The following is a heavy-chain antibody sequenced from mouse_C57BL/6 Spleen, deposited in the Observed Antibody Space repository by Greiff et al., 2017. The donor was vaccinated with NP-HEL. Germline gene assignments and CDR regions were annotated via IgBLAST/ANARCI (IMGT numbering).Heavy chain of an antibody. CDR1: GYSFTGYY. D-gene: IGHD3-3*01. CDR3: ARRSLVGAMDY. J-gene: IGHJ4*01. Sequence: VQLQQSGPELVKPGASVKISCKASGYSFTGYYMNWVKQSPEKSLEWIGDINPGTGGTNYNQKFKAKATLTVDKSSSTAYMQLKSLTSEDSAVYYCARRSLVGAMDYWGQGTSVTVSS. V-gene: IGHV1-42*01. CDR2: INPGTGGT.